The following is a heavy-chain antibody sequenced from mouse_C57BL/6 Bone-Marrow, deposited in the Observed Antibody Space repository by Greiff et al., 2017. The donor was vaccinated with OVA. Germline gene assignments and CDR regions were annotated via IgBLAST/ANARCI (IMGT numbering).Heavy chain of an antibody. D-gene: IGHD1-1*01. CDR1: GYTFTSYG. Sequence: QVQLQQSGAELARPGASVKLSCKASGYTFTSYGISWVKQRTGQGLEWIGEIYPRSGNTYYNEKFKGKATLTADKSSSTAYMELRSLTSEDSAVYFCASPLTFYYFDYWGQGTTLTVSS. CDR2: IYPRSGNT. J-gene: IGHJ2*01. V-gene: IGHV1-81*01. CDR3: ASPLTFYYFDY.